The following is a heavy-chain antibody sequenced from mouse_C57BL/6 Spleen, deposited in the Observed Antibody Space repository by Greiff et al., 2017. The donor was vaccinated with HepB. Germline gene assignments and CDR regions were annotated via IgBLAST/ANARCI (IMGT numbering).Heavy chain of an antibody. CDR1: GFTFSDYY. V-gene: IGHV5-16*01. Sequence: EVQRVESEGGLVQPGSSMKLSCTASGFTFSDYYMAWVRQVPEKGLEWVANINYDGSSTYYLDSLKSRFIISRDNAKNILYLQMSSLKSEDTATYYCAREGDSLMDYWGQGTSVTVSS. CDR2: INYDGSST. J-gene: IGHJ4*01. CDR3: AREGDSLMDY.